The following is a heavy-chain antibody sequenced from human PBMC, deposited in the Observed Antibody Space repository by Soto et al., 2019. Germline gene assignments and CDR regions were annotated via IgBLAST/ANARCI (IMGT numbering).Heavy chain of an antibody. Sequence: HVELVQSGADVKKPGASVTISCKASGYTFTDYALHWVRQAPGQRLEWMGWMNAGVGNTLYSQKFQGRITITRDTSAITAYTELNSLKSEDTAIYYCARDTGYTFGSLNYWGPGTLVTVSS. CDR2: MNAGVGNT. D-gene: IGHD5-18*01. J-gene: IGHJ4*02. CDR1: GYTFTDYA. CDR3: ARDTGYTFGSLNY. V-gene: IGHV1-3*01.